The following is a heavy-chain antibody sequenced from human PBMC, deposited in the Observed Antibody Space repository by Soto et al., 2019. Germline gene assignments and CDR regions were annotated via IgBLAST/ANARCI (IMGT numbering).Heavy chain of an antibody. CDR1: GFTFSDYY. J-gene: IGHJ4*02. CDR3: ARLAYCSGGSCYLYYFDY. V-gene: IGHV3-11*01. Sequence: SGGSLRLSCAASGFTFSDYYMSWIRQAPGKGLEWVSYISSSGSTIYYADSVKGRFTISRDNAKNSLYLQMNSLRAEDTAVYYCARLAYCSGGSCYLYYFDYWGQGTLVTVSS. CDR2: ISSSGSTI. D-gene: IGHD2-15*01.